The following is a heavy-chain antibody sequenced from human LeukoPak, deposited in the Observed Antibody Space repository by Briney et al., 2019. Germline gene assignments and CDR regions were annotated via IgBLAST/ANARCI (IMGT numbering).Heavy chain of an antibody. CDR1: GFTFSSYA. V-gene: IGHV3-23*01. D-gene: IGHD6-19*01. J-gene: IGHJ4*02. Sequence: PGGSLRLSCAASGFTFSSYAMSWVRQAPGKGLEWVSAISGSGGSTYYADSVKGRFTISRDNAKNSLYLQMNSLRVEDTAVYYCARRYSSGFFDYWGQGTLVTVSS. CDR3: ARRYSSGFFDY. CDR2: ISGSGGST.